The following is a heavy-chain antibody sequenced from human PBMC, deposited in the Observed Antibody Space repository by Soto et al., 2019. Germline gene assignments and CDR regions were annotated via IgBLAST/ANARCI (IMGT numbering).Heavy chain of an antibody. CDR2: INVYNGNT. CDR3: ARGVGSGSYYNQYNWFDP. CDR1: GYTFTNYG. V-gene: IGHV1-18*01. D-gene: IGHD3-10*01. Sequence: QVQLVQSGGEVKKPGASVKVSCKASGYTFTNYGISWVRQAPGQGLEWMGWINVYNGNTKYAQKVQGRVTMTTDTSTSTAYMELRSRRSGDTAVYYCARGVGSGSYYNQYNWFDPWGQGTLVTVSS. J-gene: IGHJ5*02.